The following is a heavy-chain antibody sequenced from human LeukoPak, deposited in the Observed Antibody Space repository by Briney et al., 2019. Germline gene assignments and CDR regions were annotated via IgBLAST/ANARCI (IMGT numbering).Heavy chain of an antibody. CDR1: GFTLSSYW. J-gene: IGHJ5*02. D-gene: IGHD1-1*01. CDR3: ARDQLKPAGAATNWFDP. CDR2: IKQDGSEK. V-gene: IGHV3-7*01. Sequence: PGGSLRLSCAASGFTLSSYWMSWVRQAPGKGLEWVANIKQDGSEKYYVDSVKGRFTISRDNAKNSLYLQMNSLRAEDTAVYYCARDQLKPAGAATNWFDPWGQGTLVTVSS.